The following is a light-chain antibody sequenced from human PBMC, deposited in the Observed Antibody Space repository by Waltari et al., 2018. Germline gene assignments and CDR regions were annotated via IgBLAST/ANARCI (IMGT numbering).Light chain of an antibody. CDR3: QQTYTTPYT. V-gene: IGKV1-39*01. J-gene: IGKJ2*01. CDR1: QSINSY. CDR2: GTS. Sequence: IQLTQSPSSLSASPRDRVTITCRASQSINSYLNWYQQKPGKAPKLLIYGTSSLQSGVPSRFSGSGSGTDFSLTINSLQPEDFAAYYCQQTYTTPYTFGQGTKLEIK.